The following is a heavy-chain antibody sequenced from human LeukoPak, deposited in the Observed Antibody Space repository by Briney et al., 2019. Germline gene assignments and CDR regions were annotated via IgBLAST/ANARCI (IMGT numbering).Heavy chain of an antibody. CDR2: ISYDGSNK. V-gene: IGHV3-30-3*02. Sequence: PGGSLRLSCAASGFTFSSYAMHWVRQAPGKGLEWVAVISYDGSNKYYADSVKGRFTISRDNSKNTLYLQMNSLRAEDTAVYYCAKPLGQWYSSSSLINYYYYYMDVWGKGTTVTVSS. J-gene: IGHJ6*03. CDR1: GFTFSSYA. CDR3: AKPLGQWYSSSSLINYYYYYMDV. D-gene: IGHD6-6*01.